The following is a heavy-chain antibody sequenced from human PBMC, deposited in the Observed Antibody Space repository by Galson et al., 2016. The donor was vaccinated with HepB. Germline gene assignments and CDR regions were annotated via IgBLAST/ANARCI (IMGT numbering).Heavy chain of an antibody. V-gene: IGHV3-23*01. J-gene: IGHJ6*02. CDR1: GFTFRNYG. CDR2: ISDSGVST. Sequence: SLRLSCAASGFTFRNYGMSWVRQAPGKGLEWVSSISDSGVSTHYADSVKDRFSISRDNSKNTVSLQMDTLGAEDTAVYFCAKDLSGDRLYGHYYYGMDVCGRWTTVTVS. D-gene: IGHD3-10*01. CDR3: AKDLSGDRLYGHYYYGMDV.